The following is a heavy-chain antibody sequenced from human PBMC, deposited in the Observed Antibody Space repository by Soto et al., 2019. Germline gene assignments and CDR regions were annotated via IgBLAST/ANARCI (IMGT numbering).Heavy chain of an antibody. CDR3: AREGGTLTRLLWFGDFDYYYMDV. D-gene: IGHD3-10*01. CDR2: IKQDGSEK. J-gene: IGHJ6*03. Sequence: PGGSLRLSCAASGFTFSSYWMSWVRQAPGKGLEWVANIKQDGSEKYYVDSVKGRFTISRDNAKNSLYLQMNSLRAEDTAVYYCAREGGTLTRLLWFGDFDYYYMDVWGKGTTVTVSS. CDR1: GFTFSSYW. V-gene: IGHV3-7*01.